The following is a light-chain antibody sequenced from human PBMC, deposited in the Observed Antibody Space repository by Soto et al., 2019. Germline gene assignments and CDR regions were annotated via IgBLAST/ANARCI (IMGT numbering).Light chain of an antibody. CDR3: QQYDNVPIT. Sequence: MTQSPLSLPVTPGEPASISCRSSQSLLHSNGYNYLNWYQQKPGKAPKLLIYDASNLETGVPSRFSGSGSGTDFTFTISSLQPEDIATYYCQQYDNVPITFGQGTRLEIK. V-gene: IGKV1-33*01. CDR2: DAS. J-gene: IGKJ5*01. CDR1: QSLLHSNGYNY.